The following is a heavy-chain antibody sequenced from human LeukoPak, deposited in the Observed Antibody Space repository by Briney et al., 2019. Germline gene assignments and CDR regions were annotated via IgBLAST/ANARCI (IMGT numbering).Heavy chain of an antibody. Sequence: SVKVSCKPSGYTFPRYYINCVRQATAPRLEWTGWMNPKSGNTGYAQKFQGRVTMTRNNSIRTAYMEVSSLRSEDKGVYYCARGGYYYDSSGGDAFDIWGQGRMVTVSS. V-gene: IGHV1-8*01. D-gene: IGHD3-22*01. J-gene: IGHJ3*02. CDR1: GYTFPRYY. CDR2: MNPKSGNT. CDR3: ARGGYYYDSSGGDAFDI.